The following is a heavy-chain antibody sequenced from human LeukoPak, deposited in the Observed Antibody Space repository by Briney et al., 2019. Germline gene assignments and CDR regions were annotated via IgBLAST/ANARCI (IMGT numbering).Heavy chain of an antibody. Sequence: ASVKVSCKASGYTFTGYYMHWVRQAPGQGLEWMGWINPNSGGTNYAQKFQGRVTMTRDTSISTAYMELSRLRAEDTALYYCAKGGLRGGTYNDDFWGQGTLVTVSS. CDR3: AKGGLRGGTYNDDF. CDR1: GYTFTGYY. J-gene: IGHJ4*02. CDR2: INPNSGGT. D-gene: IGHD3-16*01. V-gene: IGHV1-2*02.